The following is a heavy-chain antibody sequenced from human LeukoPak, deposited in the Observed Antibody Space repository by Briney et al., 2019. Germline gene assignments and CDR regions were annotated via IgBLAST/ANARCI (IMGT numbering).Heavy chain of an antibody. CDR1: GFTFSSYA. J-gene: IGHJ5*02. D-gene: IGHD6-13*01. Sequence: GGSLRLSCAASGFTFSSYAMSWVRQAPGKGLEWVSGINWNGGSTGYADSVKGRFTISRDNAKNSLYLQMNSLRAEDTALYYCARDRGIAAAGTGGNWFDPWGQGTLVTVSS. CDR3: ARDRGIAAAGTGGNWFDP. V-gene: IGHV3-20*04. CDR2: INWNGGST.